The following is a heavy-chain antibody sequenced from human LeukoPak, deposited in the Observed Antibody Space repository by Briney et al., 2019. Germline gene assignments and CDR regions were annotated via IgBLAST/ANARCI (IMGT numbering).Heavy chain of an antibody. CDR3: ATARKLVRGVIDY. D-gene: IGHD3-10*01. Sequence: ASVKVSCKVSGYTLTELSIHWVRQAPGKGLEWMGGFDPEDGETIYAQKFQGRVAMTEDTSTDTAYMELSSLRSEDTAVYYCATARKLVRGVIDYWGQGTLVTVSS. J-gene: IGHJ4*02. CDR1: GYTLTELS. CDR2: FDPEDGET. V-gene: IGHV1-24*01.